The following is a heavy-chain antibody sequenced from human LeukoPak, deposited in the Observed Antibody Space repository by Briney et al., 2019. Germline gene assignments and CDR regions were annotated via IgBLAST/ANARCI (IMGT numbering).Heavy chain of an antibody. Sequence: GGSLRLSCAASGFTFSDYYMSWIRQAPGKGLEWVSYISSSGSTIYYADSVKGRFTISRDNAKNSLYLQMNSLRAEDTAVYYCARDYRDRRDYVVRFDYWGQGTLVTVSS. CDR3: ARDYRDRRDYVVRFDY. CDR1: GFTFSDYY. J-gene: IGHJ4*02. V-gene: IGHV3-11*01. D-gene: IGHD4-17*01. CDR2: ISSSGSTI.